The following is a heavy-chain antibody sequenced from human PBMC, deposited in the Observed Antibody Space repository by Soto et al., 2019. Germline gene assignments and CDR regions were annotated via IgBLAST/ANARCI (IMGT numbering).Heavy chain of an antibody. V-gene: IGHV3-23*01. D-gene: IGHD3-22*01. Sequence: GGSLRLSCAASGFTFSSYAMSWVRQAPGKGLDWVSAIGGGGITTYYADSVKGRFTISRDNSKNMLFLQMNSLRAEDTAVYYCAKGSGGYRPYYFDYWGQGSLVTVSS. CDR3: AKGSGGYRPYYFDY. J-gene: IGHJ4*02. CDR1: GFTFSSYA. CDR2: IGGGGITT.